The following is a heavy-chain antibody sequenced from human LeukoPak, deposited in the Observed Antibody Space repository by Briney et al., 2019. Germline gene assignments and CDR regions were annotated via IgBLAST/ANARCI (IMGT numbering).Heavy chain of an antibody. D-gene: IGHD5-12*01. CDR2: IYPGDSNT. J-gene: IGHJ5*02. Sequence: GESLKISCKGSGYSFTSYWIGWVRPMPGKGPEWMGIIYPGDSNTRYSPSFQGQVTISADKSISTAYLQLSSLKASDTAMYYFARRHISRYDYMGAFDPWGQGTLVTVSS. V-gene: IGHV5-51*01. CDR1: GYSFTSYW. CDR3: ARRHISRYDYMGAFDP.